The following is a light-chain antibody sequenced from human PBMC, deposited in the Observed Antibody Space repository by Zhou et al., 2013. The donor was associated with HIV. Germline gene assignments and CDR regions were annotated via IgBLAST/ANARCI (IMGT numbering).Light chain of an antibody. V-gene: IGKV1-5*03. Sequence: DIQMTQSPSTLSASVGDRVTITCRASQSISSWLAWHQQKSGKAPKLLIYKASSLESGVPSRFSGSGSGTEFTLTISSLQPDDFATYYCQQCNSYPLTFGGGTKVEIK. CDR2: KAS. CDR1: QSISSW. CDR3: QQCNSYPLT. J-gene: IGKJ4*01.